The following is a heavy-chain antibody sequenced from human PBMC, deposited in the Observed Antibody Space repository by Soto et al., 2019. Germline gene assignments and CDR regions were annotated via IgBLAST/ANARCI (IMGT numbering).Heavy chain of an antibody. CDR2: ISTYNGNT. CDR1: GYTFTTYD. D-gene: IGHD3-22*01. CDR3: ARVGYYDGSGYNAFNI. V-gene: IGHV1-18*01. Sequence: GASVKVSCKASGYTFTTYDISWVRQAPGQGLEWMGRISTYNGNTNYPQSLQGRLTMTTDTSTTTAYMELRSLRSDDTAVYYCARVGYYDGSGYNAFNIWGEGTMVTVS. J-gene: IGHJ3*02.